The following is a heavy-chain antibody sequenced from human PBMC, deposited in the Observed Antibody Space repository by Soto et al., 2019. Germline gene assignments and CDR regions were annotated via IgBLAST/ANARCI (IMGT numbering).Heavy chain of an antibody. J-gene: IGHJ4*02. CDR2: ISGSGDGT. D-gene: IGHD5-18*01. V-gene: IGHV3-23*01. CDR3: AGPVYSSQDY. Sequence: GSRRLSCAASGFTFSSFALSWVRQAPGKGLEWVSAISGSGDGTDYADSVKGRFTISRDNSKNTLYLQMNSLRAEDTAVYYCAGPVYSSQDYWGQGALVTVSS. CDR1: GFTFSSFA.